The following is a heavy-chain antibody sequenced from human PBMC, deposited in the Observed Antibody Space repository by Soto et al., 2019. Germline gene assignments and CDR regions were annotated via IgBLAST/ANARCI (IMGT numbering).Heavy chain of an antibody. D-gene: IGHD2-21*02. J-gene: IGHJ3*02. V-gene: IGHV3-30-3*01. CDR2: ISYDGSNK. Sequence: QVQLVESGGGVVQPGRSLRLSCAASGFIFSNYALHWVRQAPGKGLEWLAVISYDGSNKYYADSVKGRFTISRDNSKNTLYLQMNSLRAEDTAVYYCARLTVVTSPDAFDIWGQGTMVTVSS. CDR1: GFIFSNYA. CDR3: ARLTVVTSPDAFDI.